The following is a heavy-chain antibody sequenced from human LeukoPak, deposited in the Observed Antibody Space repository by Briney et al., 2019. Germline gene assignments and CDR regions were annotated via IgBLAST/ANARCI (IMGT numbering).Heavy chain of an antibody. CDR3: ARDQGIAAAGTEYYFDY. D-gene: IGHD6-13*01. J-gene: IGHJ4*02. CDR1: GFTFSDYS. Sequence: PGGSLRLSCAASGFTFSDYSMNWVRQAPGKGLEWVSSISSSSSYIYYADSVKGRFTISRDNSKNTLYLQMNSLRAEDTAVYYCARDQGIAAAGTEYYFDYWGQGTLVTVSS. CDR2: ISSSSSYI. V-gene: IGHV3-21*01.